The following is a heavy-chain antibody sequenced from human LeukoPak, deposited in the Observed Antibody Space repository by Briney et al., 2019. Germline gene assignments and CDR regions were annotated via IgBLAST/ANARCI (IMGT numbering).Heavy chain of an antibody. J-gene: IGHJ4*02. V-gene: IGHV3-23*01. CDR3: AHGTMYQLDY. D-gene: IGHD2-2*01. CDR1: GFSFRSDG. CDR2: ILGDAGST. Sequence: PGGSLRLSCAASGFSFRSDGMSWVRQAPGKGLEWVSGILGDAGSTYYADSVKGRFTISRDNSKNTLYLQMNSLRAEDTAVYYCAHGTMYQLDYWGQGTLVTVSS.